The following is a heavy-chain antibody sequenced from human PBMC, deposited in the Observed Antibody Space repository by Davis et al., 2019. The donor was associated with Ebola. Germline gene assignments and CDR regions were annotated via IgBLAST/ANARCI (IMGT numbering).Heavy chain of an antibody. V-gene: IGHV4-34*01. CDR3: ARAVGTMFLGVVVPDWFDP. Sequence: SETLSLTCAVYGGSFSGYYWSWIRQPPGKGLEWIGEINHSGSTNYNPSLKSRVTISVDTSKHQFSLKLTSVTAADTAVYYCARAVGTMFLGVVVPDWFDPWGQGTLVTVAS. CDR2: INHSGST. J-gene: IGHJ5*02. D-gene: IGHD3-3*01. CDR1: GGSFSGYY.